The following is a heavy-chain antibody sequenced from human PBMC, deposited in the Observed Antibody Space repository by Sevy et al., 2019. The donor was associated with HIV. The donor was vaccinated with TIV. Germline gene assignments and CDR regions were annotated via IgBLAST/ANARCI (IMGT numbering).Heavy chain of an antibody. V-gene: IGHV2-5*01. CDR3: AHRLVGLRYFDWLVRWFDS. CDR2: IYWNDDK. D-gene: IGHD3-9*01. CDR1: GFSLSTSGVG. J-gene: IGHJ5*01. Sequence: SGPTLVNPTQTLTLTCTFSGFSLSTSGVGVGWIRQPPGKAVEWLALIYWNDDKRYSPSLKSRLTITKDTSKNQVVLTMPNTDPVDTATYYCAHRLVGLRYFDWLVRWFDSWGQGTLVTVSS.